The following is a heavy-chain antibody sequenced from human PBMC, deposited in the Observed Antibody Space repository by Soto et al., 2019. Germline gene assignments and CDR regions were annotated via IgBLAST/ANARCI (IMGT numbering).Heavy chain of an antibody. Sequence: SETLSLTCSVSGGSISSGGYYWSWIRQHPGKGLEWIGYIYYSGSTYYNPSLKSRVTISVDTSKNQFSLKLSSVTAADTAVYYCARLNYYNSSGSFDYWGQGTLVTVSS. CDR2: IYYSGST. V-gene: IGHV4-31*03. J-gene: IGHJ4*02. CDR1: GGSISSGGYY. CDR3: ARLNYYNSSGSFDY. D-gene: IGHD3-22*01.